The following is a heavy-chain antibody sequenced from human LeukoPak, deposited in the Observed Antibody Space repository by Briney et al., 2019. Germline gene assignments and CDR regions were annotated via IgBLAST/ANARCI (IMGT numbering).Heavy chain of an antibody. CDR3: ARDRAHTAMAPVD. CDR1: GYTFTSYY. CDR2: INPSGGST. V-gene: IGHV1-46*01. J-gene: IGHJ4*02. Sequence: GASVKVSCTASGYTFTSYYMHWVRQAPGQGLEWMGIINPSGGSTSYAQKFQGRVTITRDTSTSTVYMELSSLRSEDTAVYYCARDRAHTAMAPVDWGQGTLVTVSS. D-gene: IGHD5-18*01.